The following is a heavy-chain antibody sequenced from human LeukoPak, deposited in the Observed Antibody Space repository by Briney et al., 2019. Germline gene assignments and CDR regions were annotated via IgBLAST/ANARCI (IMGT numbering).Heavy chain of an antibody. CDR1: GGSFSNYY. J-gene: IGHJ4*02. Sequence: SETLSLTCAVYGGSFSNYYWSWIRQPPGKGLEWIAEVNHSGGTNYNPSLKSRVSVSVDTSKNQFSLKLISVTAADTAVYYYALDYDVVTPRTRWGQGTLVTVSS. V-gene: IGHV4-34*01. CDR2: VNHSGGT. CDR3: ALDYDVVTPRTR. D-gene: IGHD3-9*01.